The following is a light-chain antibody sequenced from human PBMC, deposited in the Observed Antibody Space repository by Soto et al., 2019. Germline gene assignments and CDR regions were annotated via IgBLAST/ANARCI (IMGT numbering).Light chain of an antibody. CDR3: AAWDDSLRGV. Sequence: QSVLTQPPSASGTPGQRITISCSGSSSNIGSNYVYWYQQLPGTAPKLLIYRNAQRPSGVPDRFSGPKSGTSASLAISGLRSEDEADYYCAAWDDSLRGVFGTGTKLTVL. J-gene: IGLJ1*01. CDR2: RNA. V-gene: IGLV1-47*01. CDR1: SSNIGSNY.